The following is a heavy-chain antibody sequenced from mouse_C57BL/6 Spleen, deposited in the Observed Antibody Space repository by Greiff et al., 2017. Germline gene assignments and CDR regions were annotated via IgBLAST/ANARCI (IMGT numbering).Heavy chain of an antibody. V-gene: IGHV1-81*01. D-gene: IGHD2-2*01. CDR3: ARYGYDEDWYFDV. J-gene: IGHJ1*03. CDR1: GYTFTSYG. CDR2: IYPRSGNT. Sequence: QVQLQQSGAELARPGASVKLSCKASGYTFTSYGISWVKQRTGQGLEWIGEIYPRSGNTYYNEKFKGKATLTADKSSSTAYMELRSLTSEDSAVYYCARYGYDEDWYFDVWGTGTTVTVSS.